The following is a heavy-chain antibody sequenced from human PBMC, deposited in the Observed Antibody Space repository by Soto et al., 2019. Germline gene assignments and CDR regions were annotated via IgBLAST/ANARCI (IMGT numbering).Heavy chain of an antibody. D-gene: IGHD4-4*01. V-gene: IGHV4-59*01. CDR1: GGSISSYY. CDR3: ARDSPTGWFDP. Sequence: SETLSLTCTVSGGSISSYYWSWIRQPPGKGLEWIGYIYYSGSTNYNPSLESRVTISVDTSKNQFSLKLSSVTAADTAVYYCARDSPTGWFDPWGQGTLVTVSS. J-gene: IGHJ5*02. CDR2: IYYSGST.